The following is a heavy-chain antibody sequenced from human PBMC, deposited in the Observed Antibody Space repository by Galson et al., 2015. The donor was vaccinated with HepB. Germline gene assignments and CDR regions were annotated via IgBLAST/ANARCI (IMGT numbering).Heavy chain of an antibody. CDR1: GGTFSSYA. J-gene: IGHJ3*02. CDR3: ARGANIVVVPAAITSGAFDI. D-gene: IGHD2-2*01. V-gene: IGHV1-69*13. Sequence: SVKVSCKASGGTFSSYAISWVRQAPGQGLEWMGGIIPIFGTANYAQKFQGRVTITADESTSTAYMELSSLRSEDTAVYYCARGANIVVVPAAITSGAFDIWGQGTMVTVSS. CDR2: IIPIFGTA.